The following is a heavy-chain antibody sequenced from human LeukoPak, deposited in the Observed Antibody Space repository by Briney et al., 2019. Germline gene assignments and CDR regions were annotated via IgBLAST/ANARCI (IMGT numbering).Heavy chain of an antibody. CDR2: IYTSGT. CDR1: GGSISSSSYY. J-gene: IGHJ4*02. D-gene: IGHD3-22*01. V-gene: IGHV4-61*05. CDR3: ASRGYYDNSAYFRN. Sequence: SETLSLTCTVSGGSISSSSYYWGWIRQPPGKGLEWIGRIYTSGTNYNPSLKSRVTISIDTSKHQFSLNLTSVTAADTAVYFCASRGYYDNSAYFRNWGQGTLVTVSS.